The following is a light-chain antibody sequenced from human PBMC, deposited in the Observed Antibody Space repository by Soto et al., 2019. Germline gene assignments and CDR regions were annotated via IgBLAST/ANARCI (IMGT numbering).Light chain of an antibody. J-gene: IGLJ1*01. V-gene: IGLV3-21*02. CDR3: QVWASTAEFFV. CDR1: NIGSKS. Sequence: VLTQPPSVSVAPGQTARISCGGNNIGSKSVHWYRQKPGQAPVAVVFDATDRPSGIPDRISASRSGDTATLTISRVDAGDEADYYCQVWASTAEFFVFGSGTKLTVL. CDR2: DAT.